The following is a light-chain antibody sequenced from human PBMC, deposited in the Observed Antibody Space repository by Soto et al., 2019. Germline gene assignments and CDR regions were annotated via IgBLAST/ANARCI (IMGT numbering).Light chain of an antibody. CDR2: AAS. Sequence: DIQMTQSPSSLSASVGDRVSVTCRASQSISTFLNWYQQRPGEAPKLLIYAASSLQSGVPSRFSGSGSRADFTLTIGNLQPEDFATYYCQQSYTTPRTYGQGTKVDIK. CDR1: QSISTF. V-gene: IGKV1-39*01. J-gene: IGKJ1*01. CDR3: QQSYTTPRT.